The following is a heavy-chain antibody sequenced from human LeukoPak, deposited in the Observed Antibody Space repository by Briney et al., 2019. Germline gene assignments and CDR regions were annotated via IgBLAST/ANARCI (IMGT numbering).Heavy chain of an antibody. J-gene: IGHJ4*02. D-gene: IGHD3-10*01. CDR3: ARDLRRMYYYGSGSYYPCGD. Sequence: QPGGSLRLSCAASGFTFSSYAMHWVRQAPGKGLEWVAVISYDGSNKYYADSVKGRFTISRDNSKNTLYLQMNSLRAEDTAVYYRARDLRRMYYYGSGSYYPCGDWGQGTLVTVSS. V-gene: IGHV3-30-3*01. CDR1: GFTFSSYA. CDR2: ISYDGSNK.